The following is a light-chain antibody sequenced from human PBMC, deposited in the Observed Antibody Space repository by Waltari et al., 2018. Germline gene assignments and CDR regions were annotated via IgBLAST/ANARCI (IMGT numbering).Light chain of an antibody. Sequence: EIVMTQSPATLSVSPGERVTLSCRASQDFSNNLAWYQQKPGQAPRLLMYGAFTRATGIPARFSGSGSGTEFTLTINSMQSEDIAVYYSQQYNNWPLTFGGGTKVEIK. CDR2: GAF. J-gene: IGKJ4*01. V-gene: IGKV3-15*01. CDR3: QQYNNWPLT. CDR1: QDFSNN.